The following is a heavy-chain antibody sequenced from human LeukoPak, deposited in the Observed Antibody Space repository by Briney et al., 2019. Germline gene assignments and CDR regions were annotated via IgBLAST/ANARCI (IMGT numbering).Heavy chain of an antibody. CDR2: IYPGDSDT. D-gene: IGHD3-10*01. Sequence: GESLKISCKGSGYTFTSYWIGWVRQMPGKGLEWMGIIYPGDSDTRYSPSFQGQVTISADKSISTAYLRWSSLKASDTAMYYCARHSGRYYGSGSYYYYYMDVWGKGTTVTVSS. J-gene: IGHJ6*03. V-gene: IGHV5-51*01. CDR1: GYTFTSYW. CDR3: ARHSGRYYGSGSYYYYYMDV.